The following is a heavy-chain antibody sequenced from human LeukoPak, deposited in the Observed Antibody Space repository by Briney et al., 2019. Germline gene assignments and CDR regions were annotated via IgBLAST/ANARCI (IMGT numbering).Heavy chain of an antibody. J-gene: IGHJ6*03. CDR3: ARSWGGYYPQYYYYMAV. V-gene: IGHV4-59*01. D-gene: IGHD3-3*01. Sequence: PSETLSLTCTVSGDSISSYYCSWLRQPPGKGLEWIGYIYYSGSTNYNPSLKSRVTISVDTFKNQFSLKLSSVTAADTAVYYCARSWGGYYPQYYYYMAVWSKGTTVTVSS. CDR1: GDSISSYY. CDR2: IYYSGST.